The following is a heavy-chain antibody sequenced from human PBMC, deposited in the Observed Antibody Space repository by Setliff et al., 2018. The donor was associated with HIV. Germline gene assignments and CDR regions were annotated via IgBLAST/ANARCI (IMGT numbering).Heavy chain of an antibody. J-gene: IGHJ5*02. CDR2: INHTGST. D-gene: IGHD2-8*02. V-gene: IGHV4-34*01. CDR1: GGSLSGYY. CDR3: ARAGDCTEASCPKARFDP. Sequence: PSETLSLTCDVYGGSLSGYYWSWIRQPPGKGLEWIGEINHTGSTNYKPSLRSRVTISVDTSMNQFSLNLNSVTAADTAVYYCARAGDCTEASCPKARFDPRGPGILVTVSS.